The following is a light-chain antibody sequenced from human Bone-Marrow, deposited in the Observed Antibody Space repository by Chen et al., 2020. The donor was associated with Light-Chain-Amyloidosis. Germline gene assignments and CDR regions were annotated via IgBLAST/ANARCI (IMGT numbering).Light chain of an antibody. CDR3: HLYNSYSMYT. CDR1: QSINSW. J-gene: IGKJ2*01. V-gene: IGKV1-5*01. Sequence: DIQMTQSPSTLSASVGDRVTITCRASQSINSWLAWYQQKPGKAPKLLIYDASSLESGVPPRFSGSGSGTAYTLTITGLQPDDFAAYYCHLYNSYSMYTFGQGTKLEIK. CDR2: DAS.